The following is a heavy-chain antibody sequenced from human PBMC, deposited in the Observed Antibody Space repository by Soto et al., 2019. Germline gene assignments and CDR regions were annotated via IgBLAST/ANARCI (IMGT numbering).Heavy chain of an antibody. Sequence: PVRPKRVSCAAAECNISGYGMHWVSKETGKGLEWVAVISYDGSNKYYADSVKGRFTISRDNSKNTLYLQMNSLRAEDTAVYYCAKDSGSGYYAATAYFDYWGQGTLVTVSS. CDR2: ISYDGSNK. CDR1: ECNISGYG. J-gene: IGHJ4*02. D-gene: IGHD3-22*01. V-gene: IGHV3-30*18. CDR3: AKDSGSGYYAATAYFDY.